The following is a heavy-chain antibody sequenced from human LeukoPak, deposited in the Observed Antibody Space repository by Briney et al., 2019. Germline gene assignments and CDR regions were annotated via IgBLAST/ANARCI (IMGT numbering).Heavy chain of an antibody. Sequence: GASVKLSCKVSGYTLTELSMHWVRQAPGKGLEWMGGFDPEDGETIYAQRFQGRVTMTEDTSTDTAYMELSSLRSEDTAVYYCATRWAPAAEESWFDPWGQGTLVTVSS. CDR2: FDPEDGET. CDR3: ATRWAPAAEESWFDP. D-gene: IGHD2-2*01. CDR1: GYTLTELS. V-gene: IGHV1-24*01. J-gene: IGHJ5*02.